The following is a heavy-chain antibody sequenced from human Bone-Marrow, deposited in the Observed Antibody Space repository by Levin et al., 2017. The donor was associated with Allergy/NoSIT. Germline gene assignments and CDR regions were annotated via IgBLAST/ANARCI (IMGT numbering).Heavy chain of an antibody. CDR1: GFIFSDHY. CDR3: ARGGYSSTRHERRFYYGMDV. V-gene: IGHV3-72*01. J-gene: IGHJ6*02. Sequence: GGSLRLSCAASGFIFSDHYMDWVRQAPGKGLEWVGRTRNKANSYTTEYAASVKGRFTISRDDSKNSLFLQMNSLIPEDPAVYDGARGGYSSTRHERRFYYGMDVWGQGTTVTVSS. CDR2: TRNKANSYTT. D-gene: IGHD6-13*01.